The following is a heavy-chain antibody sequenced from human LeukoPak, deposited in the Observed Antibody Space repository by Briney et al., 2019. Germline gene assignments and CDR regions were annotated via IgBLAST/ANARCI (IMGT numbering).Heavy chain of an antibody. CDR2: ISGSGGST. D-gene: IGHD3-22*01. J-gene: IGHJ3*02. CDR3: AKPVENYYDSSGYYYTLRDI. CDR1: GFTFSSYA. Sequence: GGSLRLSCAASGFTFSSYAMSWVRQAPGKGLEWVSAISGSGGSTYYADSVKGRFTISRDNSKNTLYLQMNSLRAEDTAVHYRAKPVENYYDSSGYYYTLRDIWGQGTMVTVSS. V-gene: IGHV3-23*01.